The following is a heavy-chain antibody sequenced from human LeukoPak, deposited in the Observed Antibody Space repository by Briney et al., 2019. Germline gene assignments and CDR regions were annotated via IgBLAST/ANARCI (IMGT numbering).Heavy chain of an antibody. J-gene: IGHJ4*02. D-gene: IGHD3-10*01. CDR3: ARAVYGSGSSPHGH. V-gene: IGHV4-34*01. CDR2: INHSGST. CDR1: GGSFGGYY. Sequence: SETLSLTCAVYGGSFGGYYWSWIRQPPGKGLEWIGEINHSGSTNYNPSLKSRVTISVDTSKNQFSLKLSSVTAADTAVYYCARAVYGSGSSPHGHWGQGTLVTVSS.